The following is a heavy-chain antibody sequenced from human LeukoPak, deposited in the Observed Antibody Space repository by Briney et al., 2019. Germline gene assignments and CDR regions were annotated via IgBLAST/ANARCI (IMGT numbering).Heavy chain of an antibody. Sequence: ESGPTLMQPTQTLTLTFSFSEFSLTTGGAAVGWIRQPPGKALEGLSLIYWDDDKRYSPSLKSRLTMTQDTSKNQVVLTMANMDPVDTATYYCAHRRPSMGIFDCWGLGTLITVSS. J-gene: IGHJ4*02. CDR1: EFSLTTGGAA. D-gene: IGHD1-26*01. CDR3: AHRRPSMGIFDC. V-gene: IGHV2-5*02. CDR2: IYWDDDK.